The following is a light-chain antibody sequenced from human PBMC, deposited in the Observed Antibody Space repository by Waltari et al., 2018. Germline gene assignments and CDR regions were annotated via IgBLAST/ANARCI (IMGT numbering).Light chain of an antibody. CDR2: KVS. J-gene: IGLJ1*01. Sequence: QSALTQPASVSGSPGQSITISCTGTSSYVGGYNSVSWYQQHPDTAPKPIIYKVSRRPSGVSDRFSGSKSGNTASLTISGLQADDEADYYCCSYAGRNIYVFGTGTKVTVL. CDR1: SSYVGGYNS. V-gene: IGLV2-14*01. CDR3: CSYAGRNIYV.